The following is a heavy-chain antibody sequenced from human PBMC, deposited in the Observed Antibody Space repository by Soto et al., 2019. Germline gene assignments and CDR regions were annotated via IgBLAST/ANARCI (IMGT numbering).Heavy chain of an antibody. Sequence: GSLRLSCAAPVFTVSSYGMHWVRQAPGKGLEWVAVIWYDGSNKYYADSVKGRFTISRDNSKNTLYLQMNSLRAEDTAVYYCAREKSLAYCGGDCYSSLSGGYGMDVWGQGTTVTVSS. CDR3: AREKSLAYCGGDCYSSLSGGYGMDV. CDR1: VFTVSSYG. D-gene: IGHD2-21*02. J-gene: IGHJ6*02. CDR2: IWYDGSNK. V-gene: IGHV3-33*01.